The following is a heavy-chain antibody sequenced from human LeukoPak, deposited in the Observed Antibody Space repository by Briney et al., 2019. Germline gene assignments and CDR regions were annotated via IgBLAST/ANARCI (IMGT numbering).Heavy chain of an antibody. CDR1: GGSISSYY. D-gene: IGHD6-19*01. CDR2: IYYSGST. Sequence: SSETLSLTCTVSGGSISSYYWSWIRQPPGKGLERIGYIYYSGSTNYNPSLKSRVTISVDTSKNQFSLKLSSVTAADTAVYYCARDRYSSGWFDHWGQGTLVTVSS. V-gene: IGHV4-59*01. J-gene: IGHJ5*02. CDR3: ARDRYSSGWFDH.